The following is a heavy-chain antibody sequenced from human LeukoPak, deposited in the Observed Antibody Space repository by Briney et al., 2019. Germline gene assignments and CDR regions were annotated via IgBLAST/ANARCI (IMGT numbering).Heavy chain of an antibody. CDR2: INPNSGGT. CDR1: GYTFTGYY. CDR3: ARVPQPYTPFDH. J-gene: IGHJ4*02. D-gene: IGHD3-16*01. V-gene: IGHV1-2*02. Sequence: ASVKVSCKASGYTFTGYYMHWVRQAPGQGLEWMGWINPNSGGTNYAQKFQGRVTMTRDTSTSTVYMELSSLRSEDTPVYYCARVPQPYTPFDHWGPGTLVNVSS.